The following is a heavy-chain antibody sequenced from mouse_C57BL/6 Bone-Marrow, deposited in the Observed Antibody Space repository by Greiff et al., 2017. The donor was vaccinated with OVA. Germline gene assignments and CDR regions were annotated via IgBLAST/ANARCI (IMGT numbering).Heavy chain of an antibody. CDR2: INPYNGGT. CDR1: GYTFTDYY. V-gene: IGHV1-19*01. D-gene: IGHD1-1*01. J-gene: IGHJ2*01. CDR3: ARRGYYGKKDYFDY. Sequence: EVQLQQSGPVLVKPGASVKMSCKASGYTFTDYYMNWVKQSHGKSLEWIGVINPYNGGTSYNQKFKGKATLTVDKSSSTAYMELNSLTSEDSAVYYCARRGYYGKKDYFDYWGQGTTLTVSS.